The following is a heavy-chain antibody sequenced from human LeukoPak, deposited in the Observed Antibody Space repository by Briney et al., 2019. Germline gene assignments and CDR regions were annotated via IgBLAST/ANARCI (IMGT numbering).Heavy chain of an antibody. Sequence: PSETLSLTCAVYGGSFSGYYWSWIRQPPGKGLEWIGYIYYSGSTNYNPSLKSRVTISVDTSKNQFSLKLSSVTAADTAVYYCARLMVGWEYYYYYGMDVWGQGTTVTVPS. V-gene: IGHV4-59*01. CDR1: GGSFSGYY. J-gene: IGHJ6*02. CDR2: IYYSGST. D-gene: IGHD6-19*01. CDR3: ARLMVGWEYYYYYGMDV.